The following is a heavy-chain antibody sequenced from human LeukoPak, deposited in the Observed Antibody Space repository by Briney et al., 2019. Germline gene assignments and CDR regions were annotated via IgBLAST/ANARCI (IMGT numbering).Heavy chain of an antibody. CDR3: AREYFGTASYGMDV. V-gene: IGHV3-69-1*01. J-gene: IGHJ6*02. Sequence: SGGSLRLSCAASGFTFTNAWMSWVRQAPGKGLEWVSYISSSSTIYYADSVKGRFTISRDNAKNSLYLQMNSLRDEDTAVYYCAREYFGTASYGMDVWGQGTTVTVSS. CDR1: GFTFTNAW. D-gene: IGHD3-9*01. CDR2: ISSSSTI.